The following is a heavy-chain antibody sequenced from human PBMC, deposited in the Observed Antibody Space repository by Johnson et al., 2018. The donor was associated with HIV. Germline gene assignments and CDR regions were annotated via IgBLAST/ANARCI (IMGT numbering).Heavy chain of an antibody. V-gene: IGHV3-30*04. Sequence: QVQLVESGGGVVQPGRSLRLSCAASGFTFSSYAMHWVRQAPGKGLEWVAVISYDGSNKYYADSVKGRFTISRDNSKNTLYLQMNSLRAEDTAVYYCARDRRYSSGWYGTDAFDIWGQGTMVTVSS. CDR3: ARDRRYSSGWYGTDAFDI. D-gene: IGHD6-19*01. CDR1: GFTFSSYA. CDR2: ISYDGSNK. J-gene: IGHJ3*02.